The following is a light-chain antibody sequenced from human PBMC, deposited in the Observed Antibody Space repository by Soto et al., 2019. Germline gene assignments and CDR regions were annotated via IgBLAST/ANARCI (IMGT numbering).Light chain of an antibody. CDR2: DVS. V-gene: IGLV2-14*03. J-gene: IGLJ1*01. Sequence: QSALTQPASVSGSPGQSITISCTGTSSDVGRYNYVSWYQQHPGKAPKLMIYDVSIRPSGVSDRFSGSKSGNTASLTISGLQAEDEADYYCSSYTSSSTYVFGTGTKLTVL. CDR3: SSYTSSSTYV. CDR1: SSDVGRYNY.